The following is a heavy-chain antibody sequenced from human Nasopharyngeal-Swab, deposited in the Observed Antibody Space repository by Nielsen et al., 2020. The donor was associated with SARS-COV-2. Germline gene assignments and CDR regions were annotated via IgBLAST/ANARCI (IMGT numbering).Heavy chain of an antibody. V-gene: IGHV1-18*01. CDR1: GYTLTSYG. D-gene: IGHD3-10*01. CDR3: ARDDYYGSGSYSPYYYYYYGMDV. J-gene: IGHJ6*02. CDR2: ISAYNGNT. Sequence: ASVKVSCKASGYTLTSYGISWVRQAPGQGLEWMGWISAYNGNTNYAQKLQGRVTMTTDTSTSTAYMELRSLRSDDTAVYYCARDDYYGSGSYSPYYYYYYGMDVWGQGTTVTVSS.